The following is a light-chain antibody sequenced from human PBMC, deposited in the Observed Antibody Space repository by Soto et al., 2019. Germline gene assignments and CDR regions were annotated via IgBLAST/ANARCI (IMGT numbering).Light chain of an antibody. V-gene: IGLV2-11*02. J-gene: IGLJ1*01. CDR3: CSHAGSYTFV. CDR2: DVS. CDR1: SSDVAKYDY. Sequence: QSALTQPRSVSGSPGQSVTISCTGTSSDVAKYDYVSWCQQSPARAPKLLIYDVSKRPSGVPDRFSGSKSGNTASLTISQIQADDEADYYCCSHAGSYTFVFGTGTKVTVL.